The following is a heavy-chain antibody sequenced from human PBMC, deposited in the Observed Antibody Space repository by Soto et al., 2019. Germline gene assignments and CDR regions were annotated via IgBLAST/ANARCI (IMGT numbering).Heavy chain of an antibody. CDR3: ARLNYGNYPIDH. V-gene: IGHV4-39*01. CDR2: INYSGNT. D-gene: IGHD4-17*01. CDR1: GGSISSIYY. J-gene: IGHJ4*02. Sequence: QLQLQESGPGLVKPSETLSLTCTVSGGSISSIYYWGWIRQPPGKGLEWIGNINYSGNTYYNSSLKSRVIISVDTSKNQFSLKLSSVTAADTAVYYCARLNYGNYPIDHWGQGTLVTVSS.